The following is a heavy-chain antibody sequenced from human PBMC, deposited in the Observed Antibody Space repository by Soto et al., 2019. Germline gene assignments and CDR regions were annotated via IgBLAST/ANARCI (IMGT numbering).Heavy chain of an antibody. CDR3: ARDPSEGRVGNWFES. Sequence: PWGSLRLSCAASGFTFIRYGMNFLRHSPFKCLEWVASISSSTSYVYYADSVKGRFSTSRDDAKNILYLEMYALRSEDTAVYYCARDPSEGRVGNWFESWGQGTLVTVSS. V-gene: IGHV3-21*06. J-gene: IGHJ5*01. CDR1: GFTFIRYG. CDR2: ISSSTSYV. D-gene: IGHD2-15*01.